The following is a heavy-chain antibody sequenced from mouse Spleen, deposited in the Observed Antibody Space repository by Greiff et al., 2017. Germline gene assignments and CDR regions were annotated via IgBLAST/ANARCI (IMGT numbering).Heavy chain of an antibody. V-gene: IGHV1-64*01. Sequence: QVQLQQPGAELVKPGASVKLSCKASGYTFTSYWMHWVKQRPGQGLEWIGMIHPNSGSTNYNEKFKSKATLTVDKSSSTAYMQLSSLTSEDSAVYYCARSAAQATPWFAYWGQGTLVTVSA. CDR2: IHPNSGST. CDR3: ARSAAQATPWFAY. J-gene: IGHJ3*01. D-gene: IGHD3-2*02. CDR1: GYTFTSYW.